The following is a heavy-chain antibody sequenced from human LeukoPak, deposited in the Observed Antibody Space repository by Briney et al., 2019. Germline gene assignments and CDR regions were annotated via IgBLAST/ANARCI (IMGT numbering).Heavy chain of an antibody. CDR3: AKLDWGGSRYGYFDS. CDR2: ISGSGGRA. CDR1: GFTFSSYG. D-gene: IGHD5-18*01. V-gene: IGHV3-23*01. J-gene: IGHJ4*02. Sequence: GGSLRLSCAASGFTFSSYGMSWVRQAPGKGLEWVSLISGSGGRAYYADSVKGRFTISRGNSKNTLYLQMNSLRADDTAVYYCAKLDWGGSRYGYFDSWGQGTLVTVSS.